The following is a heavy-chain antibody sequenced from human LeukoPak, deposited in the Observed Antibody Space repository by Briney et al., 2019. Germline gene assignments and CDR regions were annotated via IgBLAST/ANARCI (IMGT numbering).Heavy chain of an antibody. CDR1: GFTFSSYG. J-gene: IGHJ4*02. Sequence: GGSLRLSCAASGFTFSSYGMHWVRQAPDKGLEWVAFIRYDGSNKYYADSVKGRFTISRDNSKNTLYLQMNSLRAEDTAVYYCARVRSSSQSNLGYWGQGTLVTVSS. D-gene: IGHD6-13*01. V-gene: IGHV3-30*02. CDR3: ARVRSSSQSNLGY. CDR2: IRYDGSNK.